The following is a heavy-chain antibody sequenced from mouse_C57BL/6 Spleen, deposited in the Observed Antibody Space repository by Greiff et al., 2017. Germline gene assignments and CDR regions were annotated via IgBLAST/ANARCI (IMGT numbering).Heavy chain of an antibody. CDR2: IDPETGGT. Sequence: SGAELVRPGASVTLSCKASGYTFTDYEMHWVKQTPVHGLEWIGAIDPETGGTAYNQKFKGKAILTADKSSSTAYMELRSLTSEDSAVYYCSIYYDYGGVFAYWGQGTLVTVSA. D-gene: IGHD2-4*01. CDR1: GYTFTDYE. V-gene: IGHV1-15*01. J-gene: IGHJ3*01. CDR3: SIYYDYGGVFAY.